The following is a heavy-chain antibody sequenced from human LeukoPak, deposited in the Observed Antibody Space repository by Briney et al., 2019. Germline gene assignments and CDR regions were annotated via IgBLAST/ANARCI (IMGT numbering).Heavy chain of an antibody. Sequence: SETLSLTCTVSLDSTTSNFGSWVRQSPGKGLEWLAEIHRSGSPNYNPSLQSRVTISIDRSRNQIALELSSVTAADTAVYYCAREILGGFNPGAYWGQGTLVTVSS. CDR3: AREILGGFNPGAY. CDR1: LDSTTSNF. CDR2: IHRSGSP. J-gene: IGHJ4*02. D-gene: IGHD1-14*01. V-gene: IGHV4-4*02.